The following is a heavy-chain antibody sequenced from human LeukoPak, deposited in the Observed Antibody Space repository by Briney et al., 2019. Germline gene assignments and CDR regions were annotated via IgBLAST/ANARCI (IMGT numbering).Heavy chain of an antibody. D-gene: IGHD3-9*01. J-gene: IGHJ4*02. Sequence: LPGGSLRLSCAASGFTFSSYAMSWVRQAPGKGLEWVSAISGSGGSTYYADSVKGRFTISRDNPKNTLYLQMNSLRAEDTAVYYCAKGIRRTLRYFDWLLYPLFDYWGQGTLVTASS. CDR2: ISGSGGST. V-gene: IGHV3-23*01. CDR3: AKGIRRTLRYFDWLLYPLFDY. CDR1: GFTFSSYA.